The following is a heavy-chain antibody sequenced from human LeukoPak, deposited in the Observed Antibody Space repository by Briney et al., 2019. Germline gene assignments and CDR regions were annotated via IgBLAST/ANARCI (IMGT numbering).Heavy chain of an antibody. D-gene: IGHD3-16*01. V-gene: IGHV1-18*01. J-gene: IGHJ4*02. CDR3: ATGHDYDYVWGSSLFDY. Sequence: ASVKVSCKASGYTFTSYGISWVRQAPGQGLEWMGWISAYNGNTNYAQKLQGRVTMTTDTSTSTAYMELRSLRSDDTAVYYCATGHDYDYVWGSSLFDYWDQGTLVTISS. CDR1: GYTFTSYG. CDR2: ISAYNGNT.